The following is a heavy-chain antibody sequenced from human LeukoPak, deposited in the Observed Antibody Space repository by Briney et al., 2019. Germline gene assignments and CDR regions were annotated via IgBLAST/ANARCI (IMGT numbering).Heavy chain of an antibody. V-gene: IGHV1-69*05. CDR1: GGTFSSYA. CDR3: ARAVERGYYMDV. D-gene: IGHD5-24*01. Sequence: GASVKVSCKASGGTFSSYAISWVRQAPGQGLKWMGGIIPIFGTANYAQKFQGRVTITTDESTSTAYMELSSLRSEDTAVYYCARAVERGYYMDVWGKGTTVTVSS. CDR2: IIPIFGTA. J-gene: IGHJ6*03.